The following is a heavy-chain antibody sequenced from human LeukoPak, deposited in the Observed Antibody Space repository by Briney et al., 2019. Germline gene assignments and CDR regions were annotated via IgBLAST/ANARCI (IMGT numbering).Heavy chain of an antibody. V-gene: IGHV3-23*01. CDR3: AKSSVRGVITTTNPFDY. J-gene: IGHJ4*02. D-gene: IGHD3-10*01. CDR2: ISGSGGST. CDR1: GFTFSSYA. Sequence: GGSLRLSCAASGFTFSSYAMSRVRQAPGKGLEWVSAISGSGGSTYYADSVKGRFTISRDNSKNTLYLQMNSLRAEDTAVYYCAKSSVRGVITTTNPFDYWGQGTLVTVSS.